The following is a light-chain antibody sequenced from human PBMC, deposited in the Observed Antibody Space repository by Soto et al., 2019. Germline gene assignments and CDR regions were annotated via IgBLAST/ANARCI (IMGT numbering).Light chain of an antibody. CDR1: QSVSSSY. Sequence: EIVLPQSPGTLSLSPGERATRSCRASQSVSSSYLAWYHQKPGQAPRLLIYGASSRATGIPDRFSGSGSGTDFTLTISRLEPEDFAVYYCQQYGSSPFTFGPGTKVDIK. V-gene: IGKV3-20*01. CDR2: GAS. J-gene: IGKJ3*01. CDR3: QQYGSSPFT.